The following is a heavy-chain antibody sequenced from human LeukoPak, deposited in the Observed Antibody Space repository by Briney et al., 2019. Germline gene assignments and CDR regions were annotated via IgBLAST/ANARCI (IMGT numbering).Heavy chain of an antibody. CDR1: GGSISSYY. D-gene: IGHD6-19*01. Sequence: PSETLSLTCIVSGGSISSYYWSWIRQPPGKGLEWIGYIYYSGSTNYNPSLRSRVTMSVDTSKNQFSLKLTSVTAADTAVYYCARAIAVAATGWFDPWGQGTLVTVSS. CDR3: ARAIAVAATGWFDP. V-gene: IGHV4-59*01. J-gene: IGHJ5*02. CDR2: IYYSGST.